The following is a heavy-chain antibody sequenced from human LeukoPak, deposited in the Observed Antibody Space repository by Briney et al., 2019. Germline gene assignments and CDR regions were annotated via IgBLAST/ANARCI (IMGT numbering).Heavy chain of an antibody. CDR3: AREIYGDYGYFDY. CDR1: GGSISSVGYY. V-gene: IGHV4-31*03. D-gene: IGHD4-17*01. CDR2: IYYSGST. J-gene: IGHJ4*02. Sequence: PSHTLSLTCTVSGGSISSVGYYWSWIRQHPGKGLEWIGYIYYSGSTYYNPSLKSRVTISVDTSKNQFSLKLSSVTAADTAVYYCAREIYGDYGYFDYWGQGTLVTVSS.